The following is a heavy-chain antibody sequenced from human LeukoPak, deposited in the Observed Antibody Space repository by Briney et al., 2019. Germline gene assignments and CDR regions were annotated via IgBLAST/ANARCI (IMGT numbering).Heavy chain of an antibody. Sequence: ASVKVSCKASGYTFTSYYMHWVRQATGQGLEWMGLMNPNSGNTGYAQKFQGRVTMTRNTSISTAYMELSSLRSEDTAVYYCAYDSSGYYPSYWGQGTLVTVSS. D-gene: IGHD3-22*01. J-gene: IGHJ4*02. CDR3: AYDSSGYYPSY. CDR2: MNPNSGNT. V-gene: IGHV1-8*02. CDR1: GYTFTSYY.